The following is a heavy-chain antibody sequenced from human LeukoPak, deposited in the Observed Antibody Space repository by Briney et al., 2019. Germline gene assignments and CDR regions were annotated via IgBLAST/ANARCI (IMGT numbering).Heavy chain of an antibody. J-gene: IGHJ4*02. CDR1: GGTFSSYA. Sequence: GASVKASCKASGGTFSSYAISWVRQAPGQGLEWMGRIIPILGIANYAQKFQGRVTITADKSTSTAYMELSSLRSEDTAVYYCAREDIVVVPAANTFDYWGQGTLVTVSS. V-gene: IGHV1-69*04. CDR3: AREDIVVVPAANTFDY. CDR2: IIPILGIA. D-gene: IGHD2-2*01.